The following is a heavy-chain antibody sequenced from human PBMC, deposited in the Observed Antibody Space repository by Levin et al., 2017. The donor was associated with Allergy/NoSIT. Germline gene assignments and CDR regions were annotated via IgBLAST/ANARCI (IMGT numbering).Heavy chain of an antibody. V-gene: IGHV3-23*01. CDR2: ISGSGGST. CDR1: GFTFSSYA. J-gene: IGHJ3*02. CDR3: AKDRGILPTWIQLWGDAFDI. Sequence: PGGSLRLSCAASGFTFSSYAMSWVRQAPGKGLEWVSAISGSGGSTYYADSVKGRFTISRDNSKNTLYLQMNSLRAEDTAVYYCAKDRGILPTWIQLWGDAFDIWGQGTMVTVSS. D-gene: IGHD5-18*01.